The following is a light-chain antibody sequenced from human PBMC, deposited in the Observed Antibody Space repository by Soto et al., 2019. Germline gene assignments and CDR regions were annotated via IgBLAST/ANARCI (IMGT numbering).Light chain of an antibody. Sequence: QSALTQPASVSGSHGQSITISCTGTSSDVCGYNYVSWYQQHPGKAPKLMIYAVSNRPSGVSNRFSSSKSGNTASLTISGFQAEDEDDYYCSSYTSSSTQVVGTGTKITVL. V-gene: IGLV2-14*01. CDR2: AVS. CDR1: SSDVCGYNY. CDR3: SSYTSSSTQV. J-gene: IGLJ1*01.